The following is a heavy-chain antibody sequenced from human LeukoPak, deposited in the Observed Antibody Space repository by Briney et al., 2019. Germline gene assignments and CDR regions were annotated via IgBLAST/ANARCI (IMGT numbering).Heavy chain of an antibody. CDR3: AKDVSGSRGY. V-gene: IGHV3-23*01. CDR1: GFTFSSYA. J-gene: IGHJ4*02. CDR2: ISGSGGST. D-gene: IGHD5/OR15-5a*01. Sequence: HTGGSLRLSCAASGFTFSSYAMSWVRQAPGKGLEWVSAISGSGGSTYYAASVKGRSTISRDNSKNTLYLQMNSLRAEDTAVYYCAKDVSGSRGYWGQGTLVTVSS.